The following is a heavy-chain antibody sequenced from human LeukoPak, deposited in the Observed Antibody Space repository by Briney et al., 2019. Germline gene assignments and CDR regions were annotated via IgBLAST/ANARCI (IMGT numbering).Heavy chain of an antibody. CDR1: GYTFTSYG. Sequence: ASVKVSCKASGYTFTSYGISWVRQAPGQGLEWMGWISAYNGNTNYAQKLQGRVTMTTDASTSTAYMELRSLRSDDTAVYYCARVTDYYDSSGYDYWGQGTLVTVSS. J-gene: IGHJ4*02. CDR3: ARVTDYYDSSGYDY. D-gene: IGHD3-22*01. CDR2: ISAYNGNT. V-gene: IGHV1-18*01.